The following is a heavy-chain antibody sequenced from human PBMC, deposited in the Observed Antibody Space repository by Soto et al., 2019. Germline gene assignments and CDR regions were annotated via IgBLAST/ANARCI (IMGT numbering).Heavy chain of an antibody. CDR3: ARGRIWGSYRYTVIFDY. CDR2: INHSGST. J-gene: IGHJ4*02. D-gene: IGHD3-16*02. CDR1: GGSFSGYY. V-gene: IGHV4-34*01. Sequence: SETLSLTCAVYGGSFSGYYWSWIRQPPGKGLEWIGEINHSGSTNYNPSLKSRVTISVDTSKNQFSLKLSSVTAADTAVYYCARGRIWGSYRYTVIFDYWGQGTLVTVSS.